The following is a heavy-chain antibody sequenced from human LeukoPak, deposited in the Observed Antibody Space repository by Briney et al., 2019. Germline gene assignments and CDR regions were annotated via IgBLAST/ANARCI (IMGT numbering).Heavy chain of an antibody. CDR3: AREGTYCSSTSCYAEGWFDP. J-gene: IGHJ5*02. CDR1: GYTFTGYY. Sequence: ASVKVSCKXSGYTFTGYYMHWVRQAPGQGLEWMGQINPNSGGTNYAQKFQGRVTMTRDTSISTAYMELSRLRSDDTAVYYCAREGTYCSSTSCYAEGWFDPWGRGTLVTVSS. CDR2: INPNSGGT. V-gene: IGHV1-2*06. D-gene: IGHD2-2*01.